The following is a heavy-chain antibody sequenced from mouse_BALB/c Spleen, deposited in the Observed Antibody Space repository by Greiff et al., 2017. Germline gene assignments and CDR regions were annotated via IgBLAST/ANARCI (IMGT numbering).Heavy chain of an antibody. CDR3: ARQTGTYAMDY. J-gene: IGHJ4*01. V-gene: IGHV5-12-2*01. D-gene: IGHD4-1*01. Sequence: EVKLMESGGGLVQPGGSLKLSCAASGFTFSSYTMSWVRQTPEKRLEWVAYISNGGGSTYYPDTVKGRFTISRDNAKNTLYLQMSSLKSEDTAMYYCARQTGTYAMDYWGQGTSVTVSS. CDR2: ISNGGGST. CDR1: GFTFSSYT.